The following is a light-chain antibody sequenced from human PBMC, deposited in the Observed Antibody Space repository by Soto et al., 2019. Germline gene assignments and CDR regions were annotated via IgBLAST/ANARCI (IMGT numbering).Light chain of an antibody. CDR1: QGISTF. J-gene: IGKJ5*01. Sequence: DIQMTQSPASLSASVGDRVTITCRASQGISTFLAWYQQKPGKAPKFLIYDASTLQSGVPSRFSGSGSGTEFTLTISSLQPEDFATYYCQQFNSYPITFGQGTRLEIK. CDR2: DAS. CDR3: QQFNSYPIT. V-gene: IGKV1-9*01.